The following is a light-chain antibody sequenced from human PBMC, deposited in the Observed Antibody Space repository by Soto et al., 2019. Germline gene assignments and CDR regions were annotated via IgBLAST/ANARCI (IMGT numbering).Light chain of an antibody. Sequence: EIVLTQSPGTLSLSPGERATLSCRASQRVSSSFLAWYQQKPGQAPRLVIYGASSRATGIPDRFSGSGSGTDFTLTISRLEPEDFAVYFCQQYDSSPWTFGQGTKVEIK. CDR2: GAS. CDR3: QQYDSSPWT. J-gene: IGKJ1*01. CDR1: QRVSSSF. V-gene: IGKV3-20*01.